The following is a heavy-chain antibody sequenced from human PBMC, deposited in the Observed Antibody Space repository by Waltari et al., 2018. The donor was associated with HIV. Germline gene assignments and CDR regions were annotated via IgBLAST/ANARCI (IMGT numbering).Heavy chain of an antibody. D-gene: IGHD3-10*01. Sequence: QVLLVQSGAEVKKPGASVKVSCQAYGYTFTDFHMHWVRQAPGQGPEWVGWINCRTGATRDLDKFQCRVTMTRDTSLKTAYIEISGLTSDDTAVYYCAKEPDFSGSGSYLRNWGQGTLVTVSS. J-gene: IGHJ4*02. V-gene: IGHV1-2*02. CDR3: AKEPDFSGSGSYLRN. CDR2: INCRTGAT. CDR1: GYTFTDFH.